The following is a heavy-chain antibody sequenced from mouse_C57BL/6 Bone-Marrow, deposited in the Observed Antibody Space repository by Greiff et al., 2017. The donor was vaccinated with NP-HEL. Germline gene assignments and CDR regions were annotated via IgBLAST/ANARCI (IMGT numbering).Heavy chain of an antibody. Sequence: VQLQQPGAELVRPGSSVKLSCKASGYTFTSYWMDWVKQRPGQGLEWIGNIYPSDSETHYNQKFKDKATLTVDKSSSTAYMQLSSLTSEDSAVYYCARNYGSRHYYAMDYWGQGTSVTVSS. CDR3: ARNYGSRHYYAMDY. J-gene: IGHJ4*01. V-gene: IGHV1-61*01. CDR1: GYTFTSYW. CDR2: IYPSDSET. D-gene: IGHD1-1*01.